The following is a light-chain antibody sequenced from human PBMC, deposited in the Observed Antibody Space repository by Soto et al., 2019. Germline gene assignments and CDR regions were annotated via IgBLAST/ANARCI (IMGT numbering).Light chain of an antibody. V-gene: IGKV3-20*01. CDR2: GAS. CDR1: QIISSTY. J-gene: IGKJ2*01. CDR3: QHYGTSLYT. Sequence: DIVLTQSPGTLSLSPGERATLSCRASQIISSTYVCWYQQKPDQAPRLLIYGASSRATGIPDRFSGSGSGTDFTLTISRLEPEDFAVYYCQHYGTSLYTFGQGTKLEIK.